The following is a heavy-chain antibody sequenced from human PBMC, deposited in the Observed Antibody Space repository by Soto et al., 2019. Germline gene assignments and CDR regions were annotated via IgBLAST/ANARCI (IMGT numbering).Heavy chain of an antibody. Sequence: QVQLVQSGAEVKKPGASVKVSCKASGYTFTNNAIHWVRQAPGQRLEWMGWINAANGNTKYSQKFQGRVTITRDTSASTVYMELSSLRSEDTAVYYCARDQGLCSGGSCWGYFDYLGQGTLVTVSS. CDR2: INAANGNT. CDR1: GYTFTNNA. V-gene: IGHV1-3*01. D-gene: IGHD2-15*01. CDR3: ARDQGLCSGGSCWGYFDY. J-gene: IGHJ4*02.